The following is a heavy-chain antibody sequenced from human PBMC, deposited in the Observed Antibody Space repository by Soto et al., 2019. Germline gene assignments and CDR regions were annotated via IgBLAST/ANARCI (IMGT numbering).Heavy chain of an antibody. CDR3: ARQRTSVVTQAYFDV. CDR1: GGSISGSYYY. Sequence: SETLSLTCAVSGGSISGSYYYWGWIRQPPGKGLEWIGSIYYSGSTYNNPSLRSRVSMSIDTSKDQFSLKLKSVTAADTALYFCARQRTSVVTQAYFDVWGPGSLVTAPQ. V-gene: IGHV4-39*01. J-gene: IGHJ4*02. D-gene: IGHD2-21*02. CDR2: IYYSGST.